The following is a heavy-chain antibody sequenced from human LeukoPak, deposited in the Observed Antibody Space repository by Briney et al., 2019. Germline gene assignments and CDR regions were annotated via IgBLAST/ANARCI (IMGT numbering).Heavy chain of an antibody. CDR2: ISSSSSYI. Sequence: GGSLRLSCAASGFXFSSYSMNWVRQAPGKGLEWVSSISSSSSYIYYADSVKGRFTISRDNAKNSLYLQMNSLRAEDTAVYYCARAYGGNAYYFDYWGQGTLVTVSS. V-gene: IGHV3-21*01. CDR1: GFXFSSYS. CDR3: ARAYGGNAYYFDY. J-gene: IGHJ4*02. D-gene: IGHD4-23*01.